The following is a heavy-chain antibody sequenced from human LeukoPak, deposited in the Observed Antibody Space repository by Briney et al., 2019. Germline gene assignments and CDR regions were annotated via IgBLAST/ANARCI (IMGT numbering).Heavy chain of an antibody. J-gene: IGHJ4*02. Sequence: SVKVSCKAPGGTFSTYAVNWVRQAPGQGLEWMGGIIPLFGTANYAQKFRGRVTITTDESTSTAYMELSSLRSEDTAIYYCARVFARGGEITGSYYYYWGQGTLVTVSS. D-gene: IGHD3-10*01. CDR3: ARVFARGGEITGSYYYY. CDR1: GGTFSTYA. V-gene: IGHV1-69*05. CDR2: IIPLFGTA.